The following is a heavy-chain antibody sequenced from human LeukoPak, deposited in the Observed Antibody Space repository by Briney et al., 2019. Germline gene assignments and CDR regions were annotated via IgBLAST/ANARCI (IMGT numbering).Heavy chain of an antibody. CDR1: GGSISSYY. CDR3: AGEAGWRNWFDP. J-gene: IGHJ5*02. V-gene: IGHV4-59*01. Sequence: PSETLSLTCTVSGGSISSYYWSWIRQPPGKGLEWIGYIYYSGSTNYNPSLKSRVTISVDTSKNQFSLKLSSVTAADTAVYYCAGEAGWRNWFDPWGQGTLVTVSS. CDR2: IYYSGST. D-gene: IGHD6-19*01.